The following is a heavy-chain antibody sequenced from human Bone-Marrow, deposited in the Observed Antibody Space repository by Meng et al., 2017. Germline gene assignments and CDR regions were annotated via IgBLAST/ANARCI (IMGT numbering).Heavy chain of an antibody. CDR3: SRSGYSYYDAFDI. Sequence: GSLRLSCTVSGGSISSSSYYWGWIRQPPGKGLEWIGSIYYSGSTYYNPSLKSRVTISVDTSKNQFSLKLSSVTAADTAVYYCSRSGYSYYDAFDIWGQGTMVTVSS. V-gene: IGHV4-39*07. D-gene: IGHD3-22*01. CDR2: IYYSGST. J-gene: IGHJ3*02. CDR1: GGSISSSSYY.